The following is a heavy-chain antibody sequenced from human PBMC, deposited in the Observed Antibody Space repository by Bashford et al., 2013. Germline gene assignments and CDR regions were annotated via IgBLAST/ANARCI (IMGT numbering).Heavy chain of an antibody. J-gene: IGHJ6*02. Sequence: SVKVPCKASGYTFTGYYMHWVRQAPGQGLEWMGGIIPIFALTTRAQGYQGRVSITADKSTNSAYLELRGLTSEDTAVYFCATSRIYFYASGSYAAGYYYGLDVWGQGTAVTVSS. CDR1: GYTFTGYY. D-gene: IGHD3-10*01. V-gene: IGHV1-69*10. CDR3: ATSRIYFYASGSYAAGYYYGLDV. CDR2: IIPIFALT.